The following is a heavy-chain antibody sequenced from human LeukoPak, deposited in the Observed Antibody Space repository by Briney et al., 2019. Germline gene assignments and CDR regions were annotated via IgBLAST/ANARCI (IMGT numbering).Heavy chain of an antibody. V-gene: IGHV1-69*06. CDR2: IIPIFGKA. CDR3: ARAEDIVVVPAAKNYYYGMDV. D-gene: IGHD2-2*01. J-gene: IGHJ6*04. CDR1: ASIFSSYA. Sequence: GASVKVSCKASASIFSSYAISWVRQAPARGLEWMGGIIPIFGKANYAQKFQDRLTITADKSKSTAYMELSSLSSEDTAEYYCARAEDIVVVPAAKNYYYGMDVWGKGTTVTVSS.